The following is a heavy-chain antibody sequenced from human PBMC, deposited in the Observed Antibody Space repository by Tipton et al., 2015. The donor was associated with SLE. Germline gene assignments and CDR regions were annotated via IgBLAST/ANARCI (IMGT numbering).Heavy chain of an antibody. D-gene: IGHD6-19*01. V-gene: IGHV3-33*06. Sequence: SLRLSCAASGFAFHAFAMHWVRQAPGKGLEWVAVIWYDGSNKYYADSVKGRFTISRDNSKNTLYLQMNSLRAEDTAVYYCAKEVTGYSSGWYLGAWGGFDYWGQGTLVTVSS. CDR3: AKEVTGYSSGWYLGAWGGFDY. J-gene: IGHJ4*02. CDR1: GFAFHAFA. CDR2: IWYDGSNK.